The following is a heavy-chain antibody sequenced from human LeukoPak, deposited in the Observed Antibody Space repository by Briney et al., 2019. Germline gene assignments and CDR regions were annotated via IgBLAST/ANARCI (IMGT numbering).Heavy chain of an antibody. CDR2: ISDNGGGT. D-gene: IGHD4/OR15-4a*01. CDR3: AKESGALGAPLYDY. J-gene: IGHJ4*02. CDR1: GFIFRNYA. Sequence: GGPLRLSCGASGFIFRNYAMSWVRQAPGEGLEWVSGISDNGGGTYYADSVKGRFTISRDNSKNMLYLQMNSLRAEDTAVYYCAKESGALGAPLYDYWGRGILVTGSS. V-gene: IGHV3-23*01.